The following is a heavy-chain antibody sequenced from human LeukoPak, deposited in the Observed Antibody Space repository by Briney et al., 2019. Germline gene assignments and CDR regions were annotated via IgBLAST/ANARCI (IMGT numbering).Heavy chain of an antibody. CDR2: VNPNSGDT. J-gene: IGHJ4*02. CDR3: ARGRRILVGDTNAGDYFDY. V-gene: IGHV1-2*02. CDR1: GYTFTGYY. D-gene: IGHD1-26*01. Sequence: ASVKVSCKASGYTFTGYYILWVRQAPGQGLEWMGWVNPNSGDTYYAQKFQGRVTMTRDTSIRTAYIELSRLRSDDTAVYYCARGRRILVGDTNAGDYFDYWGQGTLVTVSS.